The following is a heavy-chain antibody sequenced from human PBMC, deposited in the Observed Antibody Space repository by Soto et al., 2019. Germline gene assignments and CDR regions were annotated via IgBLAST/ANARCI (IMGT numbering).Heavy chain of an antibody. CDR3: AKDAVSGDGVWLLDS. J-gene: IGHJ5*02. Sequence: GGSLRLSCAASGFPFRSYAMSWARQSPGKGLEWVSSLLRSGSSTYYADSVKGRLTISSDISANSLYMQMDSLRAEDTAVYYCAKDAVSGDGVWLLDSWGQGTVVTVS. CDR1: GFPFRSYA. CDR2: LLRSGSST. D-gene: IGHD4-17*01. V-gene: IGHV3-23*01.